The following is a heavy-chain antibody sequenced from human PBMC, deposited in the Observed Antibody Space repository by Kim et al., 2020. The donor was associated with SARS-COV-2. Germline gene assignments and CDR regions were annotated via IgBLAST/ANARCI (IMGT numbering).Heavy chain of an antibody. Sequence: SETLSLTCTVSGGSVSSGSYYWSWIRQPPGKGLEWIGYIYYSGSTNYNPSLKSRVTISVDTSKNQFSLKLSSVPAADTAVYYCARTHTKGYYFDYWGQGTRVTVSS. CDR3: ARTHTKGYYFDY. CDR2: IYYSGST. CDR1: GGSVSSGSYY. V-gene: IGHV4-61*01. J-gene: IGHJ4*02. D-gene: IGHD2-2*01.